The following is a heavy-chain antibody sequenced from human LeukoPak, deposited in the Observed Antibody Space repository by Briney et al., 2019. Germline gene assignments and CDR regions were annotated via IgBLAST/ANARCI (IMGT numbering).Heavy chain of an antibody. Sequence: RASVKVSCKASGYTFTGYYMHWVRQAPGQGLEWMGWINPNSGGTNYAQKFQGRVTMTRDTSISTAYMELSRLRSDDTAVYYCARDGRAMPGDAFDIWGQGTMVTVSS. CDR2: INPNSGGT. D-gene: IGHD2-2*01. CDR3: ARDGRAMPGDAFDI. J-gene: IGHJ3*02. V-gene: IGHV1-2*02. CDR1: GYTFTGYY.